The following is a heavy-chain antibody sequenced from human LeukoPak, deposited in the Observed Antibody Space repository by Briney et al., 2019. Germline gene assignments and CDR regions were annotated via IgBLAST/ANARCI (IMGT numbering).Heavy chain of an antibody. D-gene: IGHD1-26*01. CDR2: INHSGNT. CDR3: ALGFHDVWEL. V-gene: IGHV4-4*02. J-gene: IGHJ1*01. CDR1: SVSIASTTW. Sequence: SGTLSLACAVSSVSIASTTWWSWVRQPPGKGLEWIGGINHSGNTYYSPSLKSRVTISVDTSDNQFSLTLTSVTAADTAVYYCALGFHDVWELWGQGTLVTVSS.